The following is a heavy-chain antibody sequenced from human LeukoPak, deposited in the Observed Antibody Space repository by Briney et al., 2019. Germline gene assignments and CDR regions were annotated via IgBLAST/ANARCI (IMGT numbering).Heavy chain of an antibody. V-gene: IGHV4-59*11. J-gene: IGHJ3*02. CDR3: ARDIGIYPHVAFDI. Sequence: PSETLSLTCSVSGASMNTHYWTWVRQSPGKGLEWIGHIFYTGSANYKASLKSRVSISVDRSKNQFSLKLRSVTAADTAVYFCARDIGIYPHVAFDIWGQGTMVTVSS. D-gene: IGHD1-26*01. CDR2: IFYTGSA. CDR1: GASMNTHY.